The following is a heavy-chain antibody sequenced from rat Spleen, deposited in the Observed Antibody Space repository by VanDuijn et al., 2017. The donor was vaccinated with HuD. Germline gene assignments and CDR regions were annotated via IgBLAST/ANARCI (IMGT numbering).Heavy chain of an antibody. CDR1: GFTFNNYW. CDR2: ISFDGTAT. V-gene: IGHV5-29*01. Sequence: EVQLMETGGGLVQPGRSLKLSCVASGFTFNNYWMTWIRQAPTKGPEWVASISFDGTATYYRDSVRGRFTISRDDTKSSLYLQMNSLRSEDTATYYCARQVYYYDGSYYYYFDYWGQGVMVTVSS. D-gene: IGHD1-12*02. CDR3: ARQVYYYDGSYYYYFDY. J-gene: IGHJ2*01.